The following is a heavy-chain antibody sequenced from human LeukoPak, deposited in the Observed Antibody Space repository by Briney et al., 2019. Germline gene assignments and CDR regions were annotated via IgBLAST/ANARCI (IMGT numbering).Heavy chain of an antibody. V-gene: IGHV4-61*01. Sequence: PSETLSLTFTVSGASVSSGSYYWGWIRQPPGKGLEWIGYIYYSGSTNYNPPLKSRLTISVDTSKNQFSLKLRSVTAADTAVYYCARYGYYCDIQGYYFDYWGQGTMVTVSS. CDR2: IYYSGST. D-gene: IGHD3-22*01. CDR3: ARYGYYCDIQGYYFDY. CDR1: GASVSSGSYY. J-gene: IGHJ4*02.